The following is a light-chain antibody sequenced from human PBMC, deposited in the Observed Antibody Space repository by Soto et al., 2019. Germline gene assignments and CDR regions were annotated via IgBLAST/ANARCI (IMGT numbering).Light chain of an antibody. Sequence: IQLTQSPSTLSASVGDRVTITCRASQSLSSWLAWYQQKPGKAPKLLIYKASSLESGVPSTFSGSGSGTEFTLTISSLQPDDFATYYCQQYNSYPITFGQGTRLEIK. CDR3: QQYNSYPIT. CDR2: KAS. J-gene: IGKJ5*01. CDR1: QSLSSW. V-gene: IGKV1-5*03.